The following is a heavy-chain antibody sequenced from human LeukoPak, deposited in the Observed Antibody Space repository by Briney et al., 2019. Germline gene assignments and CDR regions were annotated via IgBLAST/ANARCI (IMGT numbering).Heavy chain of an antibody. V-gene: IGHV1-18*01. D-gene: IGHD4-17*01. J-gene: IGHJ6*02. CDR3: AREDRKDGEYLIPSNYGMDV. CDR1: GYTFTSYG. Sequence: ASVKVSCKASGYTFTSYGISWVRQAPGQRLGWMGWISAYNGNTNYAQKLQGRVTMTTDTSTSTAYMALRSLRSDDTAVYYCAREDRKDGEYLIPSNYGMDVWGQGNTVTVSS. CDR2: ISAYNGNT.